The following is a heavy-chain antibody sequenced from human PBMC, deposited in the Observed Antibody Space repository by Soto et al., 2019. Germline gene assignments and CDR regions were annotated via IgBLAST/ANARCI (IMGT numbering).Heavy chain of an antibody. CDR1: GGTFSSYA. CDR3: ARGYVDTAMDFYY. CDR2: IIPIFGTA. J-gene: IGHJ4*02. V-gene: IGHV1-69*05. D-gene: IGHD5-18*01. Sequence: QVQLVQSGAEVKKPGSSVKVSCKASGGTFSSYAISWVRQAPGQGLEWMGGIIPIFGTANYAQKFQGRVTITTNESTSPALMELSSLRSEDTAVYYCARGYVDTAMDFYYWGQRTLGVVSS.